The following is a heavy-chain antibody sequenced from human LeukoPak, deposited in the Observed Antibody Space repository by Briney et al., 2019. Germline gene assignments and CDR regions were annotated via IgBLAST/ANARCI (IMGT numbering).Heavy chain of an antibody. Sequence: PSQTLSLTCTVSGGSIISGDYYWSWIRQPPGKGLEWIGYIYYSGSTYYNPSLKSRVTISVDRSKNQFSLKLSSVTAADTAVYYCARAVPVTILNRWAFDIWGQGTMVTVSS. D-gene: IGHD3-9*01. V-gene: IGHV4-30-4*01. CDR1: GGSIISGDYY. J-gene: IGHJ3*02. CDR3: ARAVPVTILNRWAFDI. CDR2: IYYSGST.